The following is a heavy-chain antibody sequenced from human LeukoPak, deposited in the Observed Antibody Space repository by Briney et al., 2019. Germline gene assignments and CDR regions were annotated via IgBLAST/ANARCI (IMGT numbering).Heavy chain of an antibody. Sequence: PGGSLLLSCAASGFTFSSYSMNWGRRAPGKGLEWVSSISSSSSYIYYADSVKGRFTISRDNAKNSLYLQMSSLRAEDTAVYYCARTELLYYFDYWGQGTLVTVSS. CDR3: ARTELLYYFDY. CDR1: GFTFSSYS. D-gene: IGHD1-7*01. V-gene: IGHV3-21*01. J-gene: IGHJ4*02. CDR2: ISSSSSYI.